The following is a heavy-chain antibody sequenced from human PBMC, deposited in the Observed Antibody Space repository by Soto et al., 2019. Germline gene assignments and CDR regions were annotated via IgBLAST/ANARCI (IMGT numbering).Heavy chain of an antibody. D-gene: IGHD1-1*01. CDR3: ARDRLRYNWNDFPYYYHGMDD. Sequence: QVKLVESRGGVVQPGRSLRLSCAASGFTFSSYAMHWVRQAPGKGLEWVAVISYDGSNKYYADSVKGRFTISRDNSKNTLYLQMNSLRAEDTAVYYCARDRLRYNWNDFPYYYHGMDDWGQGTTVTVSS. V-gene: IGHV3-30-3*01. J-gene: IGHJ6*02. CDR2: ISYDGSNK. CDR1: GFTFSSYA.